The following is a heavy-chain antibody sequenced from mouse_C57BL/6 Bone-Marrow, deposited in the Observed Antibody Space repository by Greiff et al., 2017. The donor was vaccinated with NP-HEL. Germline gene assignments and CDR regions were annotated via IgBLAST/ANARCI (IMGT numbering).Heavy chain of an antibody. CDR2: INPSSGYT. J-gene: IGHJ2*01. CDR1: GYTFTSYW. D-gene: IGHD3-2*02. V-gene: IGHV1-7*01. Sequence: VQLQQSGAELAKPGASVKLSCKASGYTFTSYWMHWVKQRPGQGLEWIGYINPSSGYTKYNQKFKDKATLTAAKSSSTAYMQLSSLTYEDSAVYYCARTTGQLRLVPWGQGTTLTVSS. CDR3: ARTTGQLRLVP.